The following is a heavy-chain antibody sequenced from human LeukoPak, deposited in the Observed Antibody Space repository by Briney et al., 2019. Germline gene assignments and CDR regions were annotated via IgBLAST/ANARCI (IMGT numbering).Heavy chain of an antibody. D-gene: IGHD3-22*01. CDR3: AREQWSGYYYDSSGPTNWFDP. J-gene: IGHJ5*02. Sequence: SVKVSCKASGYTFTSYAISWVRQAPGQGLEWMGGIIPIFGTANYAQKFQGRVTITADKSTSTAYMELSSLRSEDTAVYYCAREQWSGYYYDSSGPTNWFDPWGQGTLVTVSS. CDR2: IIPIFGTA. CDR1: GYTFTSYA. V-gene: IGHV1-69*06.